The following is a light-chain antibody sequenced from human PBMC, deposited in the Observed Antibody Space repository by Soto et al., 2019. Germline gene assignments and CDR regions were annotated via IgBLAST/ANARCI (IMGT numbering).Light chain of an antibody. Sequence: DVQMTQSPSSLSASVGDRVTITCRASQGIRNYLAWYQQKPGKVPKLLIYAASYLQSGVPSRFSGSGSGADFTLTITSLQPEDVATYYCQKYNSASQTFGQGTKVEIK. CDR3: QKYNSASQT. J-gene: IGKJ1*01. CDR1: QGIRNY. V-gene: IGKV1-27*01. CDR2: AAS.